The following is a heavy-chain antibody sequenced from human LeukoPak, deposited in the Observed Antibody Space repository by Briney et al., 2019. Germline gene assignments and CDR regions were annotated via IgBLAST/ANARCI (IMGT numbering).Heavy chain of an antibody. Sequence: PGRSLRLSCAASGFTFSSYAMHWVRQAPGKGLEWVAVISYDGNNKYYADSVKGRFTISRDNSKNTLYLQMNSLRAEDTAVYYCAREIRGEAAAADYWGQGTLVTVSS. CDR3: AREIRGEAAAADY. J-gene: IGHJ4*02. CDR2: ISYDGNNK. D-gene: IGHD6-13*01. V-gene: IGHV3-30-3*01. CDR1: GFTFSSYA.